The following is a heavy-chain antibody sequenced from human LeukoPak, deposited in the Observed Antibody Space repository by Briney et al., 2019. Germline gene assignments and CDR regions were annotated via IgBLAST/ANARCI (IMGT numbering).Heavy chain of an antibody. CDR2: IYSGGSP. CDR1: GFTFSSYA. V-gene: IGHV3-53*01. J-gene: IGHJ4*02. Sequence: PGGSLRLSCTASGFTFSSYAMSWVRQAPGKGLEWVSVIYSGGSPFYADSVKGRFTISRDNSKNTVYLQMNSLRVEDTAVYYCARGRQCDFWGQGTLVTVSS. D-gene: IGHD4-11*01. CDR3: ARGRQCDF.